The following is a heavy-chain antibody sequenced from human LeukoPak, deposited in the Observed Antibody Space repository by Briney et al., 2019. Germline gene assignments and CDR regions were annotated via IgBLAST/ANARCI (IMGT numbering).Heavy chain of an antibody. CDR1: GGSIRFYY. V-gene: IGHV4-59*01. CDR3: ARVALDAFDI. J-gene: IGHJ3*02. CDR2: IYYRGST. Sequence: SETLSLTCTVSGGSIRFYYWTWIRQPPGKGLEWIGNIYYRGSTNYNSSLKSRVTISVDTSKNQFSLKLSSVTAADTAVYYCARVALDAFDIWGQGTMVTVSS.